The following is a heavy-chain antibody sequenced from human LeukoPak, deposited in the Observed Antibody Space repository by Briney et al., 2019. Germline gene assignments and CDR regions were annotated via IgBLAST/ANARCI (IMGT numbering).Heavy chain of an antibody. CDR2: IWHDGSNT. CDR1: GFTFGSYG. V-gene: IGHV3-33*01. Sequence: GGSLRLSCVASGFTFGSYGMHWVRQAPGKGLEWVAVIWHDGSNTFYADSVKGRFTISRDNSKNTLYLQMNSLRAEDTAVYYCARDGVNCSGAGCYSFSAFDIWGQGTMVPVSS. J-gene: IGHJ3*02. D-gene: IGHD2-15*01. CDR3: ARDGVNCSGAGCYSFSAFDI.